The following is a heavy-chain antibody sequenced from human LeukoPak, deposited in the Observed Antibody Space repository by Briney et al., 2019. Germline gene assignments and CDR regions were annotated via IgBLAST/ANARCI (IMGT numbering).Heavy chain of an antibody. CDR2: IYYSGST. V-gene: IGHV4-39*07. CDR3: ARDTAGARRGVGELFDY. Sequence: PSETLSLTCTVSGGSISSSSYYWGWIRQPPGKGLEWIGSIYYSGSTYYNPSLKSRVTISVDTSKNQFSLKLSSVTAADTAVYYCARDTAGARRGVGELFDYWGQGTLVTVSS. J-gene: IGHJ4*02. D-gene: IGHD1-26*01. CDR1: GGSISSSSYY.